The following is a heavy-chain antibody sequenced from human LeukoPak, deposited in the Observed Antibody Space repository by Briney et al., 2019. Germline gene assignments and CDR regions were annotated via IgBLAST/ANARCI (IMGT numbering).Heavy chain of an antibody. V-gene: IGHV4-59*08. CDR1: GGSISSYY. CDR2: IYYSGST. D-gene: IGHD6-19*01. J-gene: IGHJ4*02. Sequence: SETLSLTCAASGGSISSYYWSWIRQPPGKGLEWIGDIYYSGSTNYNPSLKSRVTISVDTSKNQFSLKPSSVTAADTAVYYCARHSGSHTYYFDYWGQGTLVTVSS. CDR3: ARHSGSHTYYFDY.